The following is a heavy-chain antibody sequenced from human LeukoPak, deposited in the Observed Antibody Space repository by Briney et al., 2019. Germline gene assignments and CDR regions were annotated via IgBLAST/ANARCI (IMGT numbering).Heavy chain of an antibody. Sequence: GGSLRLSCPASGFIFTNNAFHWVRQAPGKGLEWVSSISSSSSYIYYADSVKGRFTISRDNAKNSLYLQMNSLRAEDTAVYYCARGYDYWGQGTLVTVSS. CDR3: ARGYDY. V-gene: IGHV3-21*01. CDR1: GFIFTNNA. CDR2: ISSSSSYI. J-gene: IGHJ4*02.